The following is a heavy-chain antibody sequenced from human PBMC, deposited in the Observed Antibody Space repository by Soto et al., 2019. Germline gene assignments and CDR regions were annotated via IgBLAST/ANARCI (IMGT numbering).Heavy chain of an antibody. V-gene: IGHV3-64*01. D-gene: IGHD1-26*01. Sequence: EVQLVESVGGLVQPGGSLRLSCAASGFTFSSYAMHWFRQAPGKGLEYVSAISSNGGSTYYANSVKGRFTISRDNSKNTLYLQMGSLRAEDLAVYYCARDTKSGSYSLDYWGQGTLVTVSS. CDR3: ARDTKSGSYSLDY. CDR1: GFTFSSYA. J-gene: IGHJ4*02. CDR2: ISSNGGST.